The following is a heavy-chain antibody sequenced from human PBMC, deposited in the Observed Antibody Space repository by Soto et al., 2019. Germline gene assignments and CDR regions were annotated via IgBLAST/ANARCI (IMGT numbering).Heavy chain of an antibody. CDR1: GFTFSSYA. D-gene: IGHD1-1*01. J-gene: IGHJ6*02. Sequence: GGSLRLSCAASGFTFSSYAMHWVRQAPGKGLEWVAVISYDGSNKYYADSVKGRFTISRDNSKNTLYLQMNSLRAEDTAVYCCARDQHLERLVGYYYYYGMDVWGQGTTVTVSS. CDR2: ISYDGSNK. CDR3: ARDQHLERLVGYYYYYGMDV. V-gene: IGHV3-30-3*01.